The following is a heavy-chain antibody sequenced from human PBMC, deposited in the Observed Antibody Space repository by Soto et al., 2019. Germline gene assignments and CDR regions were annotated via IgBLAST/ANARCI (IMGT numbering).Heavy chain of an antibody. Sequence: QVQLVQSGAEVKKPGSSVKVSCKASGGTFSSYTISWVRQAPGQGLEWMGRIIPILGIANYAQKFQGRVTITAAKSTCTAYMELSRLRSEDTAGYYCAREEYYYGSGAFFDYWGQGTLVTVSS. CDR2: IIPILGIA. CDR1: GGTFSSYT. J-gene: IGHJ4*02. V-gene: IGHV1-69*08. D-gene: IGHD3-10*01. CDR3: AREEYYYGSGAFFDY.